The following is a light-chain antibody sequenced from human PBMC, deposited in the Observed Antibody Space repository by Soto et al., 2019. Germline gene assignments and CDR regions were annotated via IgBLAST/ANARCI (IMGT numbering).Light chain of an antibody. V-gene: IGKV3-11*01. Sequence: EIVFTQSPATLSLSPGERAALSCRASQSVSSKFLAWYQQKPGQAPRLLIYDASNRATGIPARFSGSGSGTDFTLTISSLESEDFAVYYCQQRSNWPPTFGQGTRLEIK. J-gene: IGKJ5*01. CDR2: DAS. CDR1: QSVSSKF. CDR3: QQRSNWPPT.